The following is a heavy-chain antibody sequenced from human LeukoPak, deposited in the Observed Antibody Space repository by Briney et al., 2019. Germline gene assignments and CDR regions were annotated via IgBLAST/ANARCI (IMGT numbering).Heavy chain of an antibody. D-gene: IGHD3-3*01. J-gene: IGHJ6*03. Sequence: ASVKVSRKASGYTFTSYGISWVRQAPGQGLEWMGWISAYNGNTNYAQKFQGRVTMTTDTSTSTAYMELRSLRSDDTAVYYCARVRYYDFWSGPLYYYMDVWGKGTTVTVSS. V-gene: IGHV1-18*01. CDR2: ISAYNGNT. CDR3: ARVRYYDFWSGPLYYYMDV. CDR1: GYTFTSYG.